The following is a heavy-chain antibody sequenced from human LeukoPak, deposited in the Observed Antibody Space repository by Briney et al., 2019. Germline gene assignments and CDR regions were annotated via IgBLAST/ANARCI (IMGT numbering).Heavy chain of an antibody. J-gene: IGHJ4*02. CDR3: ASGNWRYYFDY. Sequence: SETLSLTCTVSGASISSDDSYWTWIRQPPGKGLEWIGFLYYSGITYYTPSLKSRVTMSMDTSKNQFSLKLTSVTAADTAVYYCASGNWRYYFDYWGQGTLVTVSS. D-gene: IGHD1-1*01. CDR1: GASISSDDSY. CDR2: LYYSGIT. V-gene: IGHV4-30-4*01.